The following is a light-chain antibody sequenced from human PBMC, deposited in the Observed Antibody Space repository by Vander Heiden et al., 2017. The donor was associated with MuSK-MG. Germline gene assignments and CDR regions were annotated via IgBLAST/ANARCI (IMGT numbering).Light chain of an antibody. J-gene: IGKJ1*01. CDR2: KAS. V-gene: IGKV1-5*03. CDR1: QSISSW. CDR3: QQYNSDSPGRT. Sequence: DIQMTQSPSTLSASVGDRVTITCRASQSISSWLAWYQQKPGKAPKLLIYKASSLESGVTSRFSGSGYGTEFTLTISSLQPEDFATYYCQQYNSDSPGRTFGQGTKVEIK.